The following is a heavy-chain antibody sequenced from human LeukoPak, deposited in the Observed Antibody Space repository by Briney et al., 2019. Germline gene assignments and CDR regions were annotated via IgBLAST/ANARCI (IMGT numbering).Heavy chain of an antibody. CDR1: GFTFSDYA. V-gene: IGHV3-48*01. Sequence: PGGSLRLSCAASGFTFSDYAMSWVRQAPGKGLEWVSYISSASNTIYYADSVKGRFTISRDNAKNSLYLQMNSLRAEDTAMYYCARDGWFGDYNWFDPWGQGTLVTVSS. J-gene: IGHJ5*02. D-gene: IGHD3-10*01. CDR2: ISSASNTI. CDR3: ARDGWFGDYNWFDP.